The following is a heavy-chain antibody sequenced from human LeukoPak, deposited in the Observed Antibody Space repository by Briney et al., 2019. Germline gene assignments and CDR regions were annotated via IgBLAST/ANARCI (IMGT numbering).Heavy chain of an antibody. J-gene: IGHJ6*03. Sequence: GGAPRLSCAAAGFTFSSYGMHWGRPAPGKGVEWVGFIRYDGSNKYYADSVKGRFTISRDNSKNTLYLQMNSLRAEDTAVYYCAKGKNNRGYYYYMDVWGKGTTVTVSS. D-gene: IGHD1/OR15-1a*01. V-gene: IGHV3-30*02. CDR2: IRYDGSNK. CDR1: GFTFSSYG. CDR3: AKGKNNRGYYYYMDV.